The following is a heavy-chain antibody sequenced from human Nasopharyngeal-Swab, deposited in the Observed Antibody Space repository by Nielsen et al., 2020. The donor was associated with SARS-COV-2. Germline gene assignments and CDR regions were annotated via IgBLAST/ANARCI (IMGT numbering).Heavy chain of an antibody. J-gene: IGHJ6*03. V-gene: IGHV3-66*01. CDR2: IYSGGST. CDR3: ARVSGFGELLYYYYYMDV. Sequence: GVLKISCAASGFTVSSNYMSWVRQAPGKGLEWVSVIYSGGSTYYADSVKGRFTISRDNSKNTLYLQMNSLRAEDTAVYYCARVSGFGELLYYYYYMDVWGKGTTVTVSS. CDR1: GFTVSSNY. D-gene: IGHD3-10*01.